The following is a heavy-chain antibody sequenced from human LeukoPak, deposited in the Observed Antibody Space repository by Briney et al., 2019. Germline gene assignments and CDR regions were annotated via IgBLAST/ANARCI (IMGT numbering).Heavy chain of an antibody. D-gene: IGHD2-15*01. J-gene: IGHJ4*02. V-gene: IGHV4-59*02. Sequence: PSETLSLTCTVSGGSVSDYYWSWIRQSPGKGLEWIGYIYYTGTSYNPSLKSRVTISADTSKNQFSLNLSSVTAADTAVYYCAREDCSGGSCPFDYWGQGTLVTVSS. CDR1: GGSVSDYY. CDR2: IYYTGT. CDR3: AREDCSGGSCPFDY.